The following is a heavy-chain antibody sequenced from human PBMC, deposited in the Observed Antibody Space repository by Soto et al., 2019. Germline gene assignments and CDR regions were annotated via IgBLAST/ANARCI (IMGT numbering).Heavy chain of an antibody. CDR1: GGTFSSYT. V-gene: IGHV1-69*02. Sequence: SVKVSCKASGGTFSSYTISWVRQAPGQGLEWMGRIIPTLGIANYAQKFQGRVTITADKSTSTAYMELSSLRSEDTAVYYCARGLIGVTAMYNWFDPWGQGTLVTVSS. D-gene: IGHD2-21*02. CDR3: ARGLIGVTAMYNWFDP. CDR2: IIPTLGIA. J-gene: IGHJ5*02.